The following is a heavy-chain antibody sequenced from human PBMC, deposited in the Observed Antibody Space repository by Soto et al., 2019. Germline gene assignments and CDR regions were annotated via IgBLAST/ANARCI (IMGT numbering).Heavy chain of an antibody. CDR3: AALTKLGNFTCFYPC. CDR2: IYSDGST. Sequence: GGSLRLSCAASGFTVNSNYMSWVRQAPGKGLEWVSVIYSDGSTYYADSVKGRFIISRDTSNNTLYFQMNSLRAEDTAVYYCAALTKLGNFTCFYPCWGQGTLVTVSS. D-gene: IGHD3-9*01. J-gene: IGHJ4*02. CDR1: GFTVNSNY. V-gene: IGHV3-66*01.